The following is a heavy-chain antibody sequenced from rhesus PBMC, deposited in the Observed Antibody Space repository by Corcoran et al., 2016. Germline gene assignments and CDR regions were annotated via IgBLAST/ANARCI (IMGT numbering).Heavy chain of an antibody. Sequence: QVQLQESGPGLVKPSETLSLTCAVSGGSVSRSNWWGWIRQPPGEGLVWIGYISGSSGRTYYDPSLKSRVTISTDTSKNQFSLKLSSVTAADTAVYYCARDSYSSGWYYFDYWGQGVLVTVSS. J-gene: IGHJ4*01. V-gene: IGHV4-65*01. CDR2: ISGSSGRT. D-gene: IGHD6-31*01. CDR3: ARDSYSSGWYYFDY. CDR1: GGSVSRSNW.